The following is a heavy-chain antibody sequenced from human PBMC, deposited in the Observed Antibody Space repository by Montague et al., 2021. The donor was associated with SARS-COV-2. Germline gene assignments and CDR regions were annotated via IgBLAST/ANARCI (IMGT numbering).Heavy chain of an antibody. CDR3: ATLARGLFDHGMDV. V-gene: IGHV3-48*03. Sequence: LSLSLSASGFTFSRHEVNWVRQAPGKGLEWVSYITSDGGIIYYADFVEGRFTISRDNAKNSLYLHMNSLRVGDTAVYYCATLARGLFDHGMDVWGQGTTVTVSS. CDR2: ITSDGGII. D-gene: IGHD3-10*01. J-gene: IGHJ6*02. CDR1: GFTFSRHE.